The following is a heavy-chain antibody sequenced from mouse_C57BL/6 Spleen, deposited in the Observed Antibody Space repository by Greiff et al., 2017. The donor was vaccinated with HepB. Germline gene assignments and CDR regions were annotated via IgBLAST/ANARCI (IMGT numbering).Heavy chain of an antibody. CDR1: GFTFSSYA. V-gene: IGHV5-9-1*02. CDR2: ISSGGDYI. Sequence: EVHLVESGEGLVKPGGSLKLSCAASGFTFSSYAMSWVRQTPEKRLEWVAYISSGGDYIYYADTVKGRFTISRDNARNTLYLQMSSLKSEDKAMYYCTRDQGDDYDYAMDYWGQGTSVTVSS. J-gene: IGHJ4*01. CDR3: TRDQGDDYDYAMDY. D-gene: IGHD2-4*01.